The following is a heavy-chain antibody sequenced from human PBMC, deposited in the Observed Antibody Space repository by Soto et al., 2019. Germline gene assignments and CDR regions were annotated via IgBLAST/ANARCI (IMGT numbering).Heavy chain of an antibody. D-gene: IGHD3-3*01. CDR3: ARDAPPPELLFLVWHNYDYNGMDV. J-gene: IGHJ6*02. Sequence: QVQLEQSGAEVKKPGASVKVSCKASGYMFTSYGISWVRQAPGQGLEWMGWISAYTGDTNYAQKLQGRVTMTTDTSTTTAYMELRSLISDDTAVYYCARDAPPPELLFLVWHNYDYNGMDVWGQGTTVTVSS. CDR1: GYMFTSYG. V-gene: IGHV1-18*01. CDR2: ISAYTGDT.